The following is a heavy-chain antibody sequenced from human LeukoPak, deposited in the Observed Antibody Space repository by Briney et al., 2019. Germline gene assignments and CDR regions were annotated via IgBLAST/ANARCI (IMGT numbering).Heavy chain of an antibody. J-gene: IGHJ3*02. Sequence: ASVKVSCKASGGTFSSYAISWVRQAPGQGLEWMGGIIPIFGTANYAQKFQGRVTITADESTSTAYMELSSLRSEDTAVYYCARSFSQSGGAFDIWGQGTMVAVSS. V-gene: IGHV1-69*13. CDR2: IIPIFGTA. CDR3: ARSFSQSGGAFDI. D-gene: IGHD3-16*01. CDR1: GGTFSSYA.